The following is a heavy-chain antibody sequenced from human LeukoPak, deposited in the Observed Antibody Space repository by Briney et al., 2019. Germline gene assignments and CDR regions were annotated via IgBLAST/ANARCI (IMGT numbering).Heavy chain of an antibody. CDR3: ARDWVYKIDY. J-gene: IGHJ4*02. CDR1: GFPFSSYW. D-gene: IGHD5-24*01. V-gene: IGHV3-74*01. Sequence: PGGSLRLSCVASGFPFSSYWMTWVRRTPGKGLVWVSRISHDGFISYADSVKGRFTISRDNAKNTLILQMNSLRAEDTAVYYCARDWVYKIDYWGRGTLVTVSS. CDR2: ISHDGFI.